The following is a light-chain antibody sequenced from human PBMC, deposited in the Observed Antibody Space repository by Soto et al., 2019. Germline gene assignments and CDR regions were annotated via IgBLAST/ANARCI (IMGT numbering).Light chain of an antibody. CDR3: QKYNSALIT. Sequence: DIQMTQSPSSLSASVGDRVTITCRASQGISNYLAWYQQKPGKVPKLLIYAASTIQSGVPSRFSGSGSGTDFTLTISSLQPEDVATYYCQKYNSALITFGQGTRLEIK. CDR2: AAS. J-gene: IGKJ5*01. V-gene: IGKV1-27*01. CDR1: QGISNY.